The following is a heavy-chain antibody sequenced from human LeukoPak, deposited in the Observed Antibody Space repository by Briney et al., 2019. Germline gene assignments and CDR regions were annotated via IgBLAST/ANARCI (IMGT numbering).Heavy chain of an antibody. V-gene: IGHV4-59*12. J-gene: IGHJ4*02. CDR1: GGSISTYY. CDR3: AREDSSSWYTDY. CDR2: IYYSGST. D-gene: IGHD6-13*01. Sequence: SETLSLTCTVSGGSISTYYWSWIRQPPGRGLEWIGYIYYSGSTNYNPSLKSRVTISLDTSENQFSLKLSSVTAADTAVYYCAREDSSSWYTDYWGQGTLVTVSS.